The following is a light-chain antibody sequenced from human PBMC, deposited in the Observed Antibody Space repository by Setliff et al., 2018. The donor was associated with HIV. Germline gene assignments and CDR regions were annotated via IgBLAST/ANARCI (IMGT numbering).Light chain of an antibody. CDR3: QTWGTAIPYV. Sequence: QPVLTQPPSASASLGASVKLTCTLSSGHSTYAIAWHQQQPEKGPRYLMKINSDGSQKKGDGIPDRFSGSSSGAERYLIISSLRSEDEADYYCQTWGTAIPYVFGTGTKVTVL. V-gene: IGLV4-69*01. CDR1: SGHSTYA. J-gene: IGLJ1*01. CDR2: INSDGSQ.